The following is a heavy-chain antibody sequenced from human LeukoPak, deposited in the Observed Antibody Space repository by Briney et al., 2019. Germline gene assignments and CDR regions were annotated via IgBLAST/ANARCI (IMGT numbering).Heavy chain of an antibody. J-gene: IGHJ3*02. D-gene: IGHD5-12*01. CDR2: IIPILGIA. Sequence: GASVKVSGKASGGTFSSYAISWVRQAPGQGLEWMARIIPILGIANYAQKFQGRVTIAADKSTSTAYMELSSLRSEDTAVYYCARGGSGYDSGAFDIWGQGTMVTVSS. CDR1: GGTFSSYA. V-gene: IGHV1-69*04. CDR3: ARGGSGYDSGAFDI.